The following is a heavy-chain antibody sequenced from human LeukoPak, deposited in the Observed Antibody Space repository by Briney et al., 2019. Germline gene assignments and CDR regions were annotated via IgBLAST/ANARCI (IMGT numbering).Heavy chain of an antibody. CDR1: GGSFSDYY. CDR3: ARGVWFGERGEYYYYGMDV. V-gene: IGHV4-34*01. Sequence: SETLSLTCAVYGGSFSDYYWSWVRQPPGKGLEWIGEINHSGRTNYNPSLKSRVTISVDTSKKQFSLKLSSVTAADTAVYYCARGVWFGERGEYYYYGMDVWGQGTTVTVSS. D-gene: IGHD3-10*01. CDR2: INHSGRT. J-gene: IGHJ6*02.